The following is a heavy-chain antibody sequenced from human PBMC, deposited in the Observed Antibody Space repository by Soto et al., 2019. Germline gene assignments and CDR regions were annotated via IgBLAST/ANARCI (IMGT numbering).Heavy chain of an antibody. CDR1: GGSFSGYY. Sequence: QVQLQQWGAGLLKPSETLSLTCAVYGGSFSGYYWSWIRQPSGKGLEWIGEINHSGSTNYNPSLKSRVTISVDTSKNQFSLKLSSVTAADTAVYYCATTQSIAVDYWGQGTLVTVSS. CDR3: ATTQSIAVDY. J-gene: IGHJ4*02. CDR2: INHSGST. V-gene: IGHV4-34*01. D-gene: IGHD6-6*01.